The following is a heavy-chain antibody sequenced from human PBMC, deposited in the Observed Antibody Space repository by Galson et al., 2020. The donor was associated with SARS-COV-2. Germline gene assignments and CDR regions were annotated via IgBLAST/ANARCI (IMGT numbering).Heavy chain of an antibody. Sequence: GESLKISCKVSGYTLTELSMHWVRQAPGKGLEWMGGFDPEDGETIYAQKFQGRVTMTEDTSTDTAYMELSSLRSEDTAVYYSATLVPPTVTTNYYYYMDVWGKGTTVTVSS. D-gene: IGHD4-17*01. V-gene: IGHV1-24*01. CDR1: GYTLTELS. CDR2: FDPEDGET. CDR3: ATLVPPTVTTNYYYYMDV. J-gene: IGHJ6*03.